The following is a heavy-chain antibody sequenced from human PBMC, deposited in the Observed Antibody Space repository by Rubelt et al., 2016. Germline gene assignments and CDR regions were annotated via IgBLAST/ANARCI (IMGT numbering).Heavy chain of an antibody. CDR3: ARHGSDIAGDNGCDV. J-gene: IGHJ5*02. CDR1: GDSLRGSY. D-gene: IGHD1-26*01. Sequence: QVQLHESGPGLVRPSETLSLTCTVSGDSLRGSYWAWMRHRPGVGLEWLVSIHFGGSTKYHNSPKTRHPISVGTSKNLFSLSLTAITASDTATYYCARHGSDIAGDNGCDVWGPGTLVTVSS. CDR2: IHFGGST. V-gene: IGHV4-59*08.